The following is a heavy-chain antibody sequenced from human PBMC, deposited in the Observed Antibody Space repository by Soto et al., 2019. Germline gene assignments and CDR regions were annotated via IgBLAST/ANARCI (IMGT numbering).Heavy chain of an antibody. CDR3: ATTNTYYHDSSGYLPPY. J-gene: IGHJ4*02. CDR1: GFTFSSYA. V-gene: IGHV3-23*01. D-gene: IGHD3-22*01. Sequence: GGSLRLSCATSGFTFSSYAMSWFRQAPGKGLEWVSVISGSGGSTYYADSVKGRFTISRDNSKNTLYLQMNRLRAEDTAVYYCATTNTYYHDSSGYLPPYWGQGTLVTVSS. CDR2: ISGSGGST.